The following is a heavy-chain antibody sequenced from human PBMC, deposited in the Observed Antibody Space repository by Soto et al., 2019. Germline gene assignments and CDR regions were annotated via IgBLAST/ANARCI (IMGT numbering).Heavy chain of an antibody. CDR2: ISAYNGNT. V-gene: IGHV1-18*04. D-gene: IGHD5-12*01. J-gene: IGHJ5*02. CDR1: GYTFTSYG. CDR3: AGAADGYNLAP. Sequence: AAVKVSCKASGYTFTSYGISWVRQAPGQGLEWMGWISAYNGNTNYAQKLQGRVTMTTDTSTSTAYMELRSLRSDDTAVYYCAGAADGYNLAPWGQGALVTVSS.